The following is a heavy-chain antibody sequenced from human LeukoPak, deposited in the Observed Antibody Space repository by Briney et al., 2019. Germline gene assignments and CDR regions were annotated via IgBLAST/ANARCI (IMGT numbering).Heavy chain of an antibody. J-gene: IGHJ4*02. V-gene: IGHV1-8*01. Sequence: ASVKVSCQASGYTFSNHDFDWVRQAPGQGLEWMGWMNPNSGATGYAQKFQGRVTMTEDTSTDTAYMELSSLRSEDTAVYYCATDLGGSSALEYWGQGTLVTVSS. CDR2: MNPNSGAT. D-gene: IGHD1-26*01. CDR1: GYTFSNHD. CDR3: ATDLGGSSALEY.